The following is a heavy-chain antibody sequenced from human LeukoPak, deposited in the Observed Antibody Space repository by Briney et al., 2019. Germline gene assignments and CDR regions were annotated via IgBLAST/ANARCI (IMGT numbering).Heavy chain of an antibody. CDR3: ARLTYYYDSSGQNWFDP. J-gene: IGHJ5*02. D-gene: IGHD3-22*01. CDR1: GYTFTSYA. Sequence: ASVKVSCKASGYTFTSYAMHWVRQAPGQRLEWMGWINAGNGNTKYSQKFQGRVTITRDTSARTAYMELCSLRSEDTAVYYCARLTYYYDSSGQNWFDPWGQGTLVTVSS. CDR2: INAGNGNT. V-gene: IGHV1-3*01.